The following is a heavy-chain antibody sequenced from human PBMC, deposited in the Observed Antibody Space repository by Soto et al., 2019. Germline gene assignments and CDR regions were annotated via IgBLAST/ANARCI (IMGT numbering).Heavy chain of an antibody. CDR2: INSDGSST. J-gene: IGHJ6*02. D-gene: IGHD5-12*01. V-gene: IGHV3-74*01. CDR1: GFTFSSYW. CDR3: ARVPPGAMATIWHGMAV. Sequence: EVQLVESGGGLVQPGGSLRLSCAASGFTFSSYWMHWVRQAPGKGLVWVSRINSDGSSTSYADSVKGRFTISRDNAKNTLDRKMNILSAEDTAVYYCARVPPGAMATIWHGMAVWGQGTTVTVSS.